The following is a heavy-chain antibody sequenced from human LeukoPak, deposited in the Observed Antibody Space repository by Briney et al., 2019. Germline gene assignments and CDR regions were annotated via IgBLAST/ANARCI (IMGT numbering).Heavy chain of an antibody. D-gene: IGHD4-17*01. CDR3: ARDLGSGDYLRKYFDL. CDR2: ISSSSSFK. Sequence: GGSLRLSCVGSGFTFSSYTVNWARQAPGKRLEWVSSISSSSSFKQYADSAKGRFTISRDNAKNSLYLQMSGLRGEDTAVYYCARDLGSGDYLRKYFDLWGRGTLVAVSS. J-gene: IGHJ2*01. CDR1: GFTFSSYT. V-gene: IGHV3-21*06.